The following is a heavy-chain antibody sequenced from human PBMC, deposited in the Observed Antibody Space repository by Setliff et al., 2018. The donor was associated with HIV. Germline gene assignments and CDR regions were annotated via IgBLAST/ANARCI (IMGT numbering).Heavy chain of an antibody. V-gene: IGHV1-18*01. J-gene: IGHJ4*02. Sequence: ASVKVSCKTSGYSFSSHGVSWVRQAPGQGLEWVGWISAYTGKTKYAQNVQGRVTLTTDTSTSTAYMELRSLRPDDTAVYYCAKDLIPLQYYFDYWGQGTLVTVSS. D-gene: IGHD4-4*01. CDR1: GYSFSSHG. CDR2: ISAYTGKT. CDR3: AKDLIPLQYYFDY.